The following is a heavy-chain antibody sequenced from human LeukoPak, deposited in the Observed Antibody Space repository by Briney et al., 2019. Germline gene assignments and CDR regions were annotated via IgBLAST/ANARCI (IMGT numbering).Heavy chain of an antibody. CDR3: AKENYYDSSGYIDY. D-gene: IGHD3-22*01. CDR1: GFTFSSYG. V-gene: IGHV3-30*18. CDR2: ISSDGSNK. Sequence: GGSLRLSCAASGFTFSSYGMHWVRQAPGKGPEWVAVISSDGSNKYYADSVKGRFTISRDNSKNTLYLQMNSLRTEDTAVYYCAKENYYDSSGYIDYWGQGTLVTVSS. J-gene: IGHJ4*02.